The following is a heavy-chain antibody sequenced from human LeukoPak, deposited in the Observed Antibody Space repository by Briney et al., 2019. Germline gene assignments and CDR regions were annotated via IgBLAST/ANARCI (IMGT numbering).Heavy chain of an antibody. D-gene: IGHD2-8*01. CDR2: INPNSGGT. CDR1: GYTFTGYY. J-gene: IGHJ4*02. V-gene: IGHV1-2*02. Sequence: ASVKVSCKASGYTFTGYYMHWVRQAPGQGLEWMGWINPNSGGTNYAQKFQGRVTMTRDTSISTAYMELSSPRSEDMAVYYCARESAGVYVPEYYFDYWGQGTLVTVSS. CDR3: ARESAGVYVPEYYFDY.